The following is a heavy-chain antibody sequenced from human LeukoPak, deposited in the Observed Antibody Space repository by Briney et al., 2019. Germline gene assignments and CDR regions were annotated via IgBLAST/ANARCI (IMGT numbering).Heavy chain of an antibody. CDR3: AKDGSRGYSSTGYYMDA. CDR2: VVWDGEST. CDR1: GFIFVDYA. J-gene: IGHJ6*03. V-gene: IGHV3-43D*04. Sequence: GGSLSLSCAASGFIFVDYAMHWVCQAPGKGLEWVSLVVWDGESTYYAASVRGRFIISRDNSDNSLYLQMNNLKAEDTAIYYCAKDGSRGYSSTGYYMDAWGKGTTVIVSS. D-gene: IGHD6-19*01.